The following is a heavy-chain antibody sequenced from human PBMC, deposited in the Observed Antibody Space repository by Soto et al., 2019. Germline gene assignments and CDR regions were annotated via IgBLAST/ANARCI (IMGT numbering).Heavy chain of an antibody. CDR1: GYIFPSYG. J-gene: IGHJ4*02. CDR3: ARDGGGWPDS. V-gene: IGHV1-18*01. D-gene: IGHD6-19*01. CDR2: ISAHNGNT. Sequence: QVHMVQSGAEVKKPGASVKVSCKASGYIFPSYGISWVRQAPGQGLVWMGRISAHNGNTKYAQKFQGRVTMTTDTSTSTAHMELRGLRSDDTAVYYCARDGGGWPDSWGQGTLVTVSS.